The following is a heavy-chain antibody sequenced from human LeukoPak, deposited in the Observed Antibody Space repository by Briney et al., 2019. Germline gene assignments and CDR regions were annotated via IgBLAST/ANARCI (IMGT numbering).Heavy chain of an antibody. D-gene: IGHD2-15*01. CDR1: GGSFSGYY. V-gene: IGHV4-34*01. J-gene: IGHJ4*02. CDR3: ARDAEDNYFDY. CDR2: INHSGST. Sequence: SETLSLTCAVYGGSFSGYYWSWIRQPPGKGLEWIGEINHSGSTNYNPSLKSRVTISVDTSKNQFSLKLSSVTAADTAVYYCARDAEDNYFDYWGQGTLVTVSS.